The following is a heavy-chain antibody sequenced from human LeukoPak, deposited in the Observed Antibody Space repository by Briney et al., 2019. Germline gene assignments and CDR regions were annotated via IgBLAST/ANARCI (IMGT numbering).Heavy chain of an antibody. V-gene: IGHV4-61*08. CDR2: IYYSGST. CDR1: GGPISSGGYS. Sequence: PSQTLSLPCTVSGGPISSGGYSGSWFRQPPGRGLEWIGYIYYSGSTNYNPSLKSRVTISVDTSKNQFSLKLSSVTAADTAVYYCARKPVYYYYGMDVWGQGTTVTVSS. CDR3: ARKPVYYYYGMDV. J-gene: IGHJ6*02.